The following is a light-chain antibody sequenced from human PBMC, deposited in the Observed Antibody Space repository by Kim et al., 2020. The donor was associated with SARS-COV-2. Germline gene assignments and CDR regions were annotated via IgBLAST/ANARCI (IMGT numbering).Light chain of an antibody. V-gene: IGKV1-27*01. CDR1: QDIANS. J-gene: IGKJ1*01. CDR2: AAS. Sequence: DIQMTQSPSSLSASVGDRVTITCRASQDIANSLAWYQQKPGKVPKVLIYAASTLQSGVPSRFSGSGSGTEFTLTIGSLQTEDVATYFCQKYKSAPWTFGPGTKLDIK. CDR3: QKYKSAPWT.